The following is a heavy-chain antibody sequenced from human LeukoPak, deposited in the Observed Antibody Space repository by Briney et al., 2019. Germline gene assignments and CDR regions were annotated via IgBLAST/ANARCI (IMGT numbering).Heavy chain of an antibody. D-gene: IGHD2-8*02. Sequence: GGSLRLSCAASGSTFSSYVMSWVRQAPGKGLEWVSGISASGGSTYYADSVKGRFTISRDNSKNTLYLQMNTLRAEDTAVYYCVKELWSWSFDYWGQGTLVTVSS. CDR2: ISASGGST. V-gene: IGHV3-23*01. CDR3: VKELWSWSFDY. CDR1: GSTFSSYV. J-gene: IGHJ4*02.